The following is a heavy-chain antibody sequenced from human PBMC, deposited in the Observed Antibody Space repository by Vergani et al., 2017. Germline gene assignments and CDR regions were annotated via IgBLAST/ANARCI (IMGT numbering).Heavy chain of an antibody. Sequence: VQLVESGGGLVQPGGSLRLSCAASGFTVSSNYMSWVRQAPGKGLEWVSVFYSGCSTYYADSVTGRFTISRHNSKNTLYLQMNSLRAEDTTVYYCASQLRQSNGMDVWGQGTTVTVSS. J-gene: IGHJ6*02. D-gene: IGHD4-17*01. CDR1: GFTVSSNY. CDR2: FYSGCST. V-gene: IGHV3-53*04. CDR3: ASQLRQSNGMDV.